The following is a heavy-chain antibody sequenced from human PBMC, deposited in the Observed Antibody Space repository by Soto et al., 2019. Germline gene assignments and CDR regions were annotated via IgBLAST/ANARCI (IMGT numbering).Heavy chain of an antibody. V-gene: IGHV3-30*18. J-gene: IGHJ6*02. Sequence: GGSLRLSCAASGFTFSSYGMHWVRQAPGKGLEWVAVISYDGSNKYYADSVKGRFTISRDNSKNTLYLQMNSLRAEDTAVYYCAKGWWDRGFVDVWGQGTTVTVSS. CDR2: ISYDGSNK. CDR1: GFTFSSYG. D-gene: IGHD2-15*01. CDR3: AKGWWDRGFVDV.